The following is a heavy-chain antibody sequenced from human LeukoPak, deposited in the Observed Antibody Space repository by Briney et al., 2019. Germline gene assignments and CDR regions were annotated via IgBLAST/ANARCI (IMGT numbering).Heavy chain of an antibody. CDR2: ISGSGGST. CDR1: GFTFSSSA. CDR3: AKDGGMVARLADY. D-gene: IGHD1-26*01. V-gene: IGHV3-23*01. Sequence: GGSLRLSCAASGFTFSSSAMSWVRQAPGKGLEWVSAISGSGGSTYYADSVKGRFTVSRDNSKNTLYLQMNSLRAEDTAVYFCAKDGGMVARLADYWGQGTLVTVSS. J-gene: IGHJ4*02.